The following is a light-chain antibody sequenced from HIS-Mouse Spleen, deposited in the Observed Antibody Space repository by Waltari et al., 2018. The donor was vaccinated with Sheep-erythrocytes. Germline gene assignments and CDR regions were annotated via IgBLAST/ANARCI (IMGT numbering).Light chain of an antibody. Sequence: SYEPTQPPSVSVSPGQTASITCSGDKLGDKYACWYQQKPGQSPVLVIYQDSKRPSGIPARFSGSNSRNTATLTISGTQAMDEADYYCQAWDSSTAVFGGGTKLTVL. V-gene: IGLV3-1*01. CDR3: QAWDSSTAV. CDR2: QDS. CDR1: KLGDKY. J-gene: IGLJ2*01.